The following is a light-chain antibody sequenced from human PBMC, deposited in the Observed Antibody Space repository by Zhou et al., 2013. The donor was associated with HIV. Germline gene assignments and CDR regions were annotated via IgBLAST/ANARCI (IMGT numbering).Light chain of an antibody. CDR2: GAS. J-gene: IGKJ3*01. Sequence: EIVLTQSPGTLSLSPGERATLSCRASQSVSSSYLAWYQQKPGQTPSLLIYGASSRATGIPDRFSGSGSGTDFTLTISSLEPEDFAVYYCQQRSNWPTFGPGTKVDIK. CDR3: QQRSNWPT. V-gene: IGKV3D-20*02. CDR1: QSVSSSY.